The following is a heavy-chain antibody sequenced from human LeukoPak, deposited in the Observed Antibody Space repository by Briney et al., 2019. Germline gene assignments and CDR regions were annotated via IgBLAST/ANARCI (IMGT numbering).Heavy chain of an antibody. CDR2: IYNDGST. CDR3: ARDYRNGAIDY. CDR1: GFTVSSNC. D-gene: IGHD1-1*01. Sequence: GGSLRLSCVASGFTVSSNCMSWVRQAPGKGLEWVSIIYNDGSTFYADSVKGRFTISRDNSKNTLYLQMDSLGAEDTAVYYCARDYRNGAIDYWGQGTLVTVSS. J-gene: IGHJ4*02. V-gene: IGHV3-53*01.